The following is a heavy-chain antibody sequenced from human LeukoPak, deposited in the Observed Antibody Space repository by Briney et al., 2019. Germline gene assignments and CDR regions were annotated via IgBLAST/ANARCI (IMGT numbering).Heavy chain of an antibody. CDR2: IKGDGTES. D-gene: IGHD1-1*01. CDR3: PRNER. CDR1: GFTFSIYW. J-gene: IGHJ4*02. V-gene: IGHV3-7*01. Sequence: GGSLRLSCAASGFTFSIYWQSWVRQAPGKGLEWVANIKGDGTESDYADSVKGRFTISRDNARNFLYLEMNNLRVEDTALYYCPRNERWGQGTLVTVSP.